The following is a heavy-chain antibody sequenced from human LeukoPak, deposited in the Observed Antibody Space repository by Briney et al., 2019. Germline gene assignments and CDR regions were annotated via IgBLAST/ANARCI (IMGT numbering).Heavy chain of an antibody. CDR2: IYYSGIT. CDR1: GRSISSSSYY. V-gene: IGHV4-31*03. D-gene: IGHD2-2*01. CDR3: ARDGDCSSDSCYFDY. Sequence: SETLSLTCTLSGRSISSSSYYWSWLRQHPGKGLEWIGYIYYSGITYYNPSLKSRVTISVDTSKNQFSLNLSSVTAADTAVYYCARDGDCSSDSCYFDYWGQGILVTVSS. J-gene: IGHJ4*02.